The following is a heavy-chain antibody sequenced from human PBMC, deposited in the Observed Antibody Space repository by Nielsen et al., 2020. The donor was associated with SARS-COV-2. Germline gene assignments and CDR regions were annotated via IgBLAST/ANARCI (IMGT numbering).Heavy chain of an antibody. Sequence: ASVKVSCKASGYTFTSYYMHWVRQAPGQGLEWMGIINPSGGSTSYAQKFQGRVTMTRDTSTSTVYMELSSLRSEDTAVYYCARAHWKRPPYYYYGMDVWGQGTVVTVSS. D-gene: IGHD1-1*01. CDR1: GYTFTSYY. V-gene: IGHV1-46*01. CDR2: INPSGGST. J-gene: IGHJ6*02. CDR3: ARAHWKRPPYYYYGMDV.